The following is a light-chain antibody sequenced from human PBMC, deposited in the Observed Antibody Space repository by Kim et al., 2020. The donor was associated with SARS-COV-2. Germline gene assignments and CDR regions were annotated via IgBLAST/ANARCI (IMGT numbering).Light chain of an antibody. V-gene: IGLV1-44*01. CDR2: SRN. Sequence: GQMVTISCSGSNSHIGWYAVNWYQHLPGTAPRLLIYSRNLRPSGVPDRFSGSKSGTSASLSISGLQSADEGEYYCGAWDASLNTYVFGSGTKVTVL. CDR3: GAWDASLNTYV. CDR1: NSHIGWYA. J-gene: IGLJ1*01.